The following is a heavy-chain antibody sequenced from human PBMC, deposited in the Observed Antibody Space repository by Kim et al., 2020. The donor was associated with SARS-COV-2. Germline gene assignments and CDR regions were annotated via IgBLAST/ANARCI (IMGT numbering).Heavy chain of an antibody. J-gene: IGHJ5*02. V-gene: IGHV4-59*13. CDR3: ARDKVVRGVIGFDP. D-gene: IGHD3-10*01. Sequence: SETLSLTCTVSGGSISSYYWSWIRQPPGKGLEWIGYIYYSGSTNYNPSLKSRVTISVDTSKNQFSLKLSSVTAADTAVYYCARDKVVRGVIGFDPWGQGTLVTVSS. CDR1: GGSISSYY. CDR2: IYYSGST.